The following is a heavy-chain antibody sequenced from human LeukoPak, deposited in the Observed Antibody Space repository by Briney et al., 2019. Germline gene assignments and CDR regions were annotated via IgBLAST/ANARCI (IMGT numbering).Heavy chain of an antibody. J-gene: IGHJ5*02. CDR3: ARDSTHYYDSSGYHLFDP. CDR1: GDSVSSNSAA. V-gene: IGHV6-1*01. Sequence: SQTLSLTCAISGDSVSSNSAAWNWIRQSPSRGLERLGRTYYRSKWYNDYAVSVKSRITINPDTSKNQFSLQLNSVTPEDTAVYYCARDSTHYYDSSGYHLFDPWGQGTLVTVSS. D-gene: IGHD3-22*01. CDR2: TYYRSKWYN.